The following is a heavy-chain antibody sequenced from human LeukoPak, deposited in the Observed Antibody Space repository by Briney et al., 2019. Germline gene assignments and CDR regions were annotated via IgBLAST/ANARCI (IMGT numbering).Heavy chain of an antibody. J-gene: IGHJ1*01. V-gene: IGHV1-3*04. CDR1: GYTFTNYG. Sequence: ASVKVSCKTSGYTFTNYGMHWVRQAPRQSPEWMGRINTGNGNTKSSQKFQDRVALTRDTSASTGYMELNSPSSEDTAVYYCARVPLHDDSRHYYPHWGQGTPVTVSS. D-gene: IGHD3-22*01. CDR3: ARVPLHDDSRHYYPH. CDR2: INTGNGNT.